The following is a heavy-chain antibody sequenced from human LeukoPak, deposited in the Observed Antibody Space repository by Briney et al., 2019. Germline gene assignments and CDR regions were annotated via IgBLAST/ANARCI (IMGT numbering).Heavy chain of an antibody. D-gene: IGHD5-18*01. J-gene: IGHJ4*02. CDR3: TRRSYGSGPFDY. V-gene: IGHV4-59*08. Sequence: SETLSLTCTVSGVSISGYYWNWIRHPPGKGLEWIGHFYYSGSTNYNPSLKSRVTISVDTSKNQFSLNLSSVTAADTAVYYCTRRSYGSGPFDYWGQGTLVTVSS. CDR1: GVSISGYY. CDR2: FYYSGST.